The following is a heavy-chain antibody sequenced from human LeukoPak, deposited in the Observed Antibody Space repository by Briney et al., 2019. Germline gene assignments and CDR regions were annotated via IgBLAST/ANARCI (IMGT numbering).Heavy chain of an antibody. J-gene: IGHJ6*03. V-gene: IGHV3-7*01. D-gene: IGHD3-22*01. CDR2: IKQDGSER. Sequence: PGGSLRLSCAASGFTFSSSWMNWVRQAPGKGLEWVANIKQDGSERNYVDSVKGRFTISRDNAKNSLYLQMSSLRAEDTAVYYCAREVGSGYYSLSGGTPQGFDNYYRYMDVWGKGTTVTVSS. CDR1: GFTFSSSW. CDR3: AREVGSGYYSLSGGTPQGFDNYYRYMDV.